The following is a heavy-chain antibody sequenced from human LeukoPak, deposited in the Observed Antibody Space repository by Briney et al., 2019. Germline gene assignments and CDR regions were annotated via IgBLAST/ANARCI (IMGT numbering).Heavy chain of an antibody. V-gene: IGHV3-23*01. CDR2: ISGGSGTS. J-gene: IGHJ4*02. Sequence: PGGSLRLSCAASGFTFSSSAMTWVRQAPGKGLEWVSAISGGSGTSYYADSVKGRFTISRDNSKNTLYLQMSSLRAEDTAVYYCAKGISSSDYWGQGTLVTVSS. D-gene: IGHD2/OR15-2a*01. CDR3: AKGISSSDY. CDR1: GFTFSSSA.